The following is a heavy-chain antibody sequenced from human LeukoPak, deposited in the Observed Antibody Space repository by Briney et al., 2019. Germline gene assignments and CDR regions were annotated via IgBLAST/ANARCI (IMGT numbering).Heavy chain of an antibody. J-gene: IGHJ6*02. D-gene: IGHD5-24*01. CDR1: GGSISSSNW. CDR2: IYHSGST. CDR3: ARDCRRCYHYYYGMDV. Sequence: SETLSLTCAVSGGSISSSNWWSWVRQPPGKGLEWIGEIYHSGSTNYNPSLKSRVTISVDKSKNQFSLKLSSVTAADTAVYYCARDCRRCYHYYYGMDVWGQGTTVTVSS. V-gene: IGHV4-4*02.